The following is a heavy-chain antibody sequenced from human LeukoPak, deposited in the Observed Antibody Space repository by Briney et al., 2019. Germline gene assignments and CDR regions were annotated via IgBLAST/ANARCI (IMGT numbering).Heavy chain of an antibody. CDR3: AKDMGVVPAAIAHYYYYGMDV. Sequence: HTGGSLRLSCAASGFTFDDYAMHWVRQAPGKGLEWVSGISWNSGGIGYADSVKGRFTISRDNAKNSLYLQMNSLRAEDTALYYCAKDMGVVPAAIAHYYYYGMDVWGQGTTVTVSS. D-gene: IGHD2-2*02. V-gene: IGHV3-9*01. CDR2: ISWNSGGI. J-gene: IGHJ6*02. CDR1: GFTFDDYA.